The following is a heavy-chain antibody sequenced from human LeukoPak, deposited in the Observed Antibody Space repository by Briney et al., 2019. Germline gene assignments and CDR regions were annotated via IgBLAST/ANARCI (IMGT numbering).Heavy chain of an antibody. CDR1: GFTFSSYS. CDR2: ISSSSSYI. D-gene: IGHD2-2*01. CDR3: ARGSTTTLAGYFQH. Sequence: PGGSLRLSCAASGFTFSSYSMSWVRQAPGKGLEWVSSISSSSSYIYYADSVKGRFTISRDNAKNSLYLQMISLRAEDAAVYYCARGSTTTLAGYFQHWGQGTLVTVSS. J-gene: IGHJ1*01. V-gene: IGHV3-21*01.